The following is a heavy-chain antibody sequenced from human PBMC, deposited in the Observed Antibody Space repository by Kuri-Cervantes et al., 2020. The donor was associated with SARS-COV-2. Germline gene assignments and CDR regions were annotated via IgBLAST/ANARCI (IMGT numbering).Heavy chain of an antibody. CDR1: GFPFSDHR. CDR2: IDGYSPYI. J-gene: IGHJ4*02. Sequence: GGSLRLSCAASGFPFSDHRMNWIRQSPGKGLEWVSCIDGYSPYIHYADSVKGRFTIFRDNAKSSVFLQMNSLRAEDTAVYYCTTSMIVSAAHYFAHWVQGILVTVSS. CDR3: TTSMIVSAAHYFAH. V-gene: IGHV3-21*01. D-gene: IGHD3-22*01.